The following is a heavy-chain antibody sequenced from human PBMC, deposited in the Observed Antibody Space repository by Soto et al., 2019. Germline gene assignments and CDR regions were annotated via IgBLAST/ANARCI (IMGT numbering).Heavy chain of an antibody. V-gene: IGHV3-66*01. D-gene: IGHD5-12*01. Sequence: PGGSLRLSCAASGFTVSSNYMSWVRQAPGKGLEWVSVIYSGGSTYYADSVKGRFTISRDNSKNTLYLQMNSLRAEDTAVYYCGYSGYDWDLYFDYWGQGTLVTVSS. CDR1: GFTVSSNY. CDR3: GYSGYDWDLYFDY. J-gene: IGHJ4*02. CDR2: IYSGGST.